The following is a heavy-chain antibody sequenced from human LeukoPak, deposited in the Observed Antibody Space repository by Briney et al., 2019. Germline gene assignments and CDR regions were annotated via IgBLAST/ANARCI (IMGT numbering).Heavy chain of an antibody. CDR1: GGTFSSYA. J-gene: IGHJ6*02. CDR3: ARVLTDDDFWSGYYTGTGYYYGMDV. Sequence: ASVKVSCKASGGTFSSYAISWVRQAPGQGLEWMGGIIPIFGTANYAQKFQGRVTITADESTSTAYMELSSLRSEDTAVYYCARVLTDDDFWSGYYTGTGYYYGMDVWGQGTTVTVSS. D-gene: IGHD3-3*01. V-gene: IGHV1-69*13. CDR2: IIPIFGTA.